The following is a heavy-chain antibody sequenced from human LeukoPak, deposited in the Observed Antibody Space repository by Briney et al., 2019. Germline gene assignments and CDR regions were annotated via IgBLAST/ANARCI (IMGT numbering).Heavy chain of an antibody. CDR1: GGSFSGYY. J-gene: IGHJ4*02. CDR3: ARGVVIAPQTLDY. V-gene: IGHV4-34*01. CDR2: INHSGST. Sequence: PSETLSLTCAVYGGSFSGYYWSWIRQPPGKGLEWIGEINHSGSTNYNPSLKSRVTISVDTSKNQFSLKLSSVTAADTAVYYCARGVVIAPQTLDYWGQGTLVTVSS. D-gene: IGHD2-21*01.